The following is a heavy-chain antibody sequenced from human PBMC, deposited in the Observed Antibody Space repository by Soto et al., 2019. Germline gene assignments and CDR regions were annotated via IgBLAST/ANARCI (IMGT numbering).Heavy chain of an antibody. CDR2: IYSCGNK. Sequence: EVQLVESGGGLVQPGGSLRLSCSASGFTVSTNYMSWVRQSPGKGLEWVSLIYSCGNKKYADSVNGRFTISRDSSTITLFLQMNSLRAEDTVMFYFAAILPTVTTPFKHWGQGTLVIVTS. V-gene: IGHV3-66*01. D-gene: IGHD4-17*01. CDR1: GFTVSTNY. CDR3: AAILPTVTTPFKH. J-gene: IGHJ1*01.